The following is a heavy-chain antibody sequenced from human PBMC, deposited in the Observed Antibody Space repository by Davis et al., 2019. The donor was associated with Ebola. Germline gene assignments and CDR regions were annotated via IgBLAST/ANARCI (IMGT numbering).Heavy chain of an antibody. Sequence: ESLKISCTDSVIPFSSYAMTWVRQAPGKGLEWVSAISGSGGSTYYADSVKGRFTISRDNSKKTLYLQMNSLRAEDTAVYYCAKSGLSFGVVKYHYGMDVWGKGTTVTVSS. CDR3: AKSGLSFGVVKYHYGMDV. D-gene: IGHD3-3*01. J-gene: IGHJ6*04. CDR1: VIPFSSYA. V-gene: IGHV3-23*01. CDR2: ISGSGGST.